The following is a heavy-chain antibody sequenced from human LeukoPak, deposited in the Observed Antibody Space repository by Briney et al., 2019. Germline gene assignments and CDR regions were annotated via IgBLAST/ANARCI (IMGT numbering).Heavy chain of an antibody. CDR2: INPNSGGT. Sequence: ASVKVSCEAPGYTFTGYNMHWVRQAPGQGLEWMGRINPNSGGTNYAQKFQGRVTMTRDTSISTAYVELSRLRSDDTAVYYCARDARGAAVADDPFDIWGQRTMVTVSS. J-gene: IGHJ3*02. CDR1: GYTFTGYN. CDR3: ARDARGAAVADDPFDI. V-gene: IGHV1-2*06. D-gene: IGHD6-13*01.